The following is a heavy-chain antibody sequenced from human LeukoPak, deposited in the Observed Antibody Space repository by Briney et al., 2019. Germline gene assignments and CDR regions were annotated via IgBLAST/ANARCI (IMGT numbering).Heavy chain of an antibody. D-gene: IGHD6-6*01. Sequence: GKSLKISCKGSGYGFTTNWIGWVRQTPGKGLEWMGIIYPGDFDNRYSPSFQGHVTISVDNSISTAYLQWSSLRASDTAMYYCARRVTYSSSSFGDYWGQGTLVTVSS. CDR2: IYPGDFDN. CDR1: GYGFTTNW. V-gene: IGHV5-51*01. CDR3: ARRVTYSSSSFGDY. J-gene: IGHJ4*02.